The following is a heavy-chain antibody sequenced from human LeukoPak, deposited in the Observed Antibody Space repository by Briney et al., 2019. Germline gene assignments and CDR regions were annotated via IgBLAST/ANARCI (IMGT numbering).Heavy chain of an antibody. CDR3: ASTVTIFGVVSPIWDYYYYMDV. Sequence: GGSLRLSCAGSGFIFSDHYMSWIRQAPGKGLEWVSSISSSSSYIYYTDSVKGRFTISRDNAKNSLYLQMNSLRAEDTAVYYCASTVTIFGVVSPIWDYYYYMDVWGKGTTVTVSS. J-gene: IGHJ6*03. V-gene: IGHV3-11*03. D-gene: IGHD3-3*01. CDR2: ISSSSSYI. CDR1: GFIFSDHY.